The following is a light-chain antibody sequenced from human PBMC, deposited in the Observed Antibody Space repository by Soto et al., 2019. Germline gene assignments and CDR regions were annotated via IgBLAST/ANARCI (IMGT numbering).Light chain of an antibody. Sequence: QSALTQPPSVSAAPGQKVTISCSGRSSNIGSHYVSWYQQFPGTAPKLLIYDNNQRPSGIPDRFSASKSGTSATLGITGLQPGDEADYYCGTWDSSLTAGVFGTGTKVTVL. CDR3: GTWDSSLTAGV. J-gene: IGLJ1*01. CDR2: DNN. CDR1: SSNIGSHY. V-gene: IGLV1-51*01.